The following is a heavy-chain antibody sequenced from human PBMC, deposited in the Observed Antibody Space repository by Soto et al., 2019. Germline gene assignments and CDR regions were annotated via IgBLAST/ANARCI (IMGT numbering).Heavy chain of an antibody. CDR1: GFTFSIYE. CDR3: ARSPRAGPYWYFDL. D-gene: IGHD6-19*01. V-gene: IGHV3-48*03. Sequence: GGSLRLSCAASGFTFSIYEMKWVRQAPGKGLEWISYISSSGSTIFYADSVKGRFTISRDNAKNSLYLQMISLRVEDTAVYYCARSPRAGPYWYFDLWGRGTLVTVSS. J-gene: IGHJ2*01. CDR2: ISSSGSTI.